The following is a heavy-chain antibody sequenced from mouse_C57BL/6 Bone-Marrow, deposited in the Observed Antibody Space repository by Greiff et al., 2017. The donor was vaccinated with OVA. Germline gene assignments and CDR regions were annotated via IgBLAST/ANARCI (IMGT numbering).Heavy chain of an antibody. CDR2: INPGSGGT. CDR3: ARRRGGLLYYFDY. V-gene: IGHV1-54*01. D-gene: IGHD1-1*01. J-gene: IGHJ2*01. Sequence: QVQLQQSGAELVRPGTSVKVSCKASGYAFTNYLIEWVKQRPGQGLEWIGVINPGSGGTNYNEKFKGKATLTADKSSSTAYMQLSSLTSEDSAVYFCARRRGGLLYYFDYWGQGTTLTGSS. CDR1: GYAFTNYL.